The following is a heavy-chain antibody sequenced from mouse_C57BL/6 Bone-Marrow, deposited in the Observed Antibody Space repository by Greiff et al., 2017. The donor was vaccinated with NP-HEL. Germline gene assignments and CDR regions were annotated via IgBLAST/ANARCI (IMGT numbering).Heavy chain of an antibody. V-gene: IGHV1-63*01. CDR2: IYPGGGYT. Sequence: QVQLQQSGAELVRPGTSVKMSCKASGYTFTNYWIGWAKQRPGHGLEWIGDIYPGGGYTNYNEKFKGKATLTADKSSSTAYMQFSSLTSEDSAIYYCARGYSNYFFYAMDYWGQGTSVTVSS. CDR1: GYTFTNYW. J-gene: IGHJ4*01. D-gene: IGHD2-5*01. CDR3: ARGYSNYFFYAMDY.